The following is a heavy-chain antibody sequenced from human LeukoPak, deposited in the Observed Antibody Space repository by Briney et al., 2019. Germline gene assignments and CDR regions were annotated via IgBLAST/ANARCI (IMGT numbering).Heavy chain of an antibody. V-gene: IGHV1-2*02. CDR2: INPNSGGT. CDR1: GYTFTGYY. Sequence: ASVTVSCKASGYTFTGYYMHWVRQAAGQGLEWMGWINPNSGGTNYAQKFQGRVTMTRDTSISTAYMELSRLRSDDTAVYYCAKADGYYYYMDVWGKGTTVTVSS. D-gene: IGHD5-24*01. J-gene: IGHJ6*03. CDR3: AKADGYYYYMDV.